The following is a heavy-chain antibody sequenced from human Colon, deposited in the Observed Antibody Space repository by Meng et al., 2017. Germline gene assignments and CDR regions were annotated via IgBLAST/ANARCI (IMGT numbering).Heavy chain of an antibody. CDR3: TTWYGEY. D-gene: IGHD3-10*01. CDR1: GDSVSSNRAL. Sequence: VHLQQAGPGLVKPSQTLSLPCAISGDSVSSNRALWHWVRQSPSRGLEWLGQTYYRSEWQNHYGVSVKSRITINADTSRNHFSLHLNSVTPEDTAVYYCTTWYGEYWGQGTLVTVSS. J-gene: IGHJ4*02. V-gene: IGHV6-1*01. CDR2: TYYRSEWQN.